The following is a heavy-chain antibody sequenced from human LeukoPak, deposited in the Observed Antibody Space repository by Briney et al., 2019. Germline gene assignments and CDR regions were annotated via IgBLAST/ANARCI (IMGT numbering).Heavy chain of an antibody. D-gene: IGHD3-3*01. J-gene: IGHJ4*02. Sequence: PSETLSLTCTVSGGSISSYYWSWIRQPPGKGLEWIGYIYYSGSTNYNPSLKSRVTISVDTSKNQFFLKPSSVTAADTAVYYCARVSYDFWSGYPYYCDYWGQGTLVTVSS. CDR3: ARVSYDFWSGYPYYCDY. CDR2: IYYSGST. V-gene: IGHV4-59*01. CDR1: GGSISSYY.